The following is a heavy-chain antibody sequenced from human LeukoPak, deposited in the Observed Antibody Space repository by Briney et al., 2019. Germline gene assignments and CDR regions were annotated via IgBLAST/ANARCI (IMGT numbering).Heavy chain of an antibody. D-gene: IGHD3-3*01. CDR1: GGTFSSYA. CDR2: IIPIFGTA. CDR3: ARGGNLRIFGVVTDYYYYYYMDV. V-gene: IGHV1-69*05. Sequence: SVKVSCKASGGTFSSYAISWVRQAPGQGLEWMGGIIPIFGTANYAQKFQGRVTITTDESTSTAYMELSSLRSEDTAVYYCARGGNLRIFGVVTDYYYYYYMDVWGKGTTVTVSS. J-gene: IGHJ6*03.